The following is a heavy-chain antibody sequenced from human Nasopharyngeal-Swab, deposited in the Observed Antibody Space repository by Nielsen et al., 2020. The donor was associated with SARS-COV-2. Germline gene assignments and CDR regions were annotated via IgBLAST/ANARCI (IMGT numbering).Heavy chain of an antibody. CDR2: IDPSDSYT. Sequence: VRQMPGKGLEWMGRIDPSDSYTNYGPSFQGHVTISADKSISTAYLQWSSLKASDTAMYYCARQPPTGSGRGGVDVWGQGTTVTVSS. CDR3: ARQPPTGSGRGGVDV. D-gene: IGHD3-10*01. J-gene: IGHJ6*02. V-gene: IGHV5-10-1*01.